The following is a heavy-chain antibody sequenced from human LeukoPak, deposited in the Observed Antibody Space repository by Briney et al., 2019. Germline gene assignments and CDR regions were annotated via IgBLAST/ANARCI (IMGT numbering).Heavy chain of an antibody. D-gene: IGHD5-18*01. CDR1: GFTFSSYD. CDR2: IGTAGDT. CDR3: ARRGYSYGFRWYFDL. V-gene: IGHV3-13*01. Sequence: GGSLRLSCAASGFTFSSYDMHWVRQATGKGLEWVSAIGTAGDTYYPGSVKGRFTISRENAKNSPYLQMNSLRAGDTAVYYCARRGYSYGFRWYFDLWGRGTLVTVSS. J-gene: IGHJ2*01.